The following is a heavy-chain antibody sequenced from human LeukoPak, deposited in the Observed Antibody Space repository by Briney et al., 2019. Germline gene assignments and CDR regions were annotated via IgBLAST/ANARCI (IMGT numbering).Heavy chain of an antibody. V-gene: IGHV1-8*01. J-gene: IGHJ6*02. Sequence: ASVKVPCKASGYTFTSSDINWVRQATGQGLEWMGWMNPNSGNTGYAQKFQGRVTMTRNTSISTAYMELSSLRSEDTAVYYCARGSTTYFDRIVSNYHYGMDVWGQGTTVTVSS. CDR3: ARGSTTYFDRIVSNYHYGMDV. D-gene: IGHD3-9*01. CDR1: GYTFTSSD. CDR2: MNPNSGNT.